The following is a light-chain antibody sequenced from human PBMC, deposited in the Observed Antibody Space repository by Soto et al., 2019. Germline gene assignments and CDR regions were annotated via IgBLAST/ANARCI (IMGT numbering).Light chain of an antibody. V-gene: IGKV1-39*01. J-gene: IGKJ1*01. CDR2: SAP. CDR3: HQYGSSPWT. CDR1: QRIHIY. Sequence: IQMTQSPSSLSTSSGDRSTITCRAIQRIHIYLNWYRQKPGKAPEILIYSAPNLQSGVPSRFSGSGSGTDFPPTLSGLQSEDFATYYRHQYGSSPWTFGQGTKVDIK.